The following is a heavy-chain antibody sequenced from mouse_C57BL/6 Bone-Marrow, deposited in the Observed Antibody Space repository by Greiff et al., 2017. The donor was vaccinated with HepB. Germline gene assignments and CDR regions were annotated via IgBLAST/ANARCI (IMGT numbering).Heavy chain of an antibody. CDR2: IYPGSGST. V-gene: IGHV1-55*01. Sequence: VQLQQPGAELVKPGASVKMSCKASGYTFTSYWITWVKQRPGQGLEWIGDIYPGSGSTNYNQKFKGKATLTVDTSSSTAYMQLSSLTSEDSAVYYCARSGYYYGSSYVPFAYWGQGTLVTVSA. CDR1: GYTFTSYW. CDR3: ARSGYYYGSSYVPFAY. D-gene: IGHD1-1*01. J-gene: IGHJ3*01.